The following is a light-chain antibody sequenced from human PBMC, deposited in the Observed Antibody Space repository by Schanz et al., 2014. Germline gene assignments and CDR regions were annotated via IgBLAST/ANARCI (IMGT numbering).Light chain of an antibody. J-gene: IGLJ2*01. CDR2: DVT. Sequence: QSALTQPASVSGSPGQSITISCTGTSSDVGGYNYVSWYQQHPGKAPKLIISDVTRRPSGVPDRFSGSKSGTSASLAITGLQAEDEADYYCQSYDSSLSGSVFGGGTKLTVL. CDR1: SSDVGGYNY. V-gene: IGLV2-14*03. CDR3: QSYDSSLSGSV.